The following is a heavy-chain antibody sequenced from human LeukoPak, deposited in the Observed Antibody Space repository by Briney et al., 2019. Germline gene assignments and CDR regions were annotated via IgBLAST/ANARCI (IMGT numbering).Heavy chain of an antibody. Sequence: PGGSLRLSCAASGFTFSSYAMSWVRQAPGKGLEWVSAISCSGGSTYYADSVKGRFTISRDNSKNTLYLQMNSLRAEDTAVYYCAKDLRPGYSSSWYANYFDYWGQGTLVTVSS. V-gene: IGHV3-23*01. D-gene: IGHD6-13*01. CDR2: ISCSGGST. J-gene: IGHJ4*02. CDR3: AKDLRPGYSSSWYANYFDY. CDR1: GFTFSSYA.